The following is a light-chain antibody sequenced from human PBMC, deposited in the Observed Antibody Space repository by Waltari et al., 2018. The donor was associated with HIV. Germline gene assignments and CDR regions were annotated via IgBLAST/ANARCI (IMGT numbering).Light chain of an antibody. CDR1: QSVYANY. Sequence: DTVLTQSPGTLSLSPGERATLYCRASQSVYANYLAWYQQKPGQAPRLRIYGASDRAAGIPERFSGSGSGTDFALTISKLEPEDFSVYYCHQYGDSPAFGQGTKVEIK. CDR3: HQYGDSPA. CDR2: GAS. J-gene: IGKJ1*01. V-gene: IGKV3-20*01.